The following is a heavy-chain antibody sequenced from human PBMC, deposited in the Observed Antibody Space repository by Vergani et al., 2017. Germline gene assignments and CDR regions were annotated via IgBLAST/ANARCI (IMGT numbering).Heavy chain of an antibody. V-gene: IGHV3-33*06. Sequence: QVQLVESGGGVVQPGRSLRLSCTSSGFTFSTYAMHWVRQAPGKGLEWVAIIYYDGSKKYYADSVKGRFTISRDNSRNTLDLLMSSLRAEDTAIYYCAKDLGKVAGPYYYYGMDVWGQGTTVTVS. CDR2: IYYDGSKK. D-gene: IGHD2-15*01. J-gene: IGHJ6*02. CDR3: AKDLGKVAGPYYYYGMDV. CDR1: GFTFSTYA.